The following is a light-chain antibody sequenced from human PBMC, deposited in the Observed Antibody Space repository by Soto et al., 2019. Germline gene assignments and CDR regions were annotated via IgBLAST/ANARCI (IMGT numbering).Light chain of an antibody. Sequence: DIVPTHSPDSMAVSLGERATINCKCSQTVLFNSNSKNYLAWYQQRPGQPPKVLIYWASTRESGVPDRFSGSGSGTDFTLTISSLHAEYVAVYYCQQYYSTPSFGGGTKVDIK. V-gene: IGKV4-1*01. CDR1: QTVLFNSNSKNY. J-gene: IGKJ4*01. CDR3: QQYYSTPS. CDR2: WAS.